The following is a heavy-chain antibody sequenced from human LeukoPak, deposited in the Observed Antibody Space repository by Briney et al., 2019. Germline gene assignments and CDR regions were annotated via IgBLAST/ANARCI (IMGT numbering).Heavy chain of an antibody. Sequence: GGSLRLSCAASGFTFSSYWMHWVRQAPGKGLVWVSRINSDGSGTRNADSVKGRFTISRDNAKNTLYLQMNSLRAEDTALYYCARDFGITIFGVVDYWGQGTLVTVSS. CDR1: GFTFSSYW. CDR3: ARDFGITIFGVVDY. D-gene: IGHD3-3*01. V-gene: IGHV3-74*01. J-gene: IGHJ4*02. CDR2: INSDGSGT.